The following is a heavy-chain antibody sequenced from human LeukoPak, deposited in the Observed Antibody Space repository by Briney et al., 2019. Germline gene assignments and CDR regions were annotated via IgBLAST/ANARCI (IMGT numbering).Heavy chain of an antibody. CDR1: GYTFTSYG. Sequence: ASVKVSCKASGYTFTSYGISWVRQAPGQGLEWMGWISAYSGNTNYAQKLQGRVTMTTDTSTSTAYMELRSLRSDDTAVYYCARVRDRDYDFWSGYFRGFDPWGQGTLVTVSS. J-gene: IGHJ5*02. D-gene: IGHD3-3*01. CDR3: ARVRDRDYDFWSGYFRGFDP. V-gene: IGHV1-18*01. CDR2: ISAYSGNT.